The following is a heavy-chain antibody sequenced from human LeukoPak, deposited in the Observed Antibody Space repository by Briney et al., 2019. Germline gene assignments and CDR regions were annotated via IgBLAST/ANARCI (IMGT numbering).Heavy chain of an antibody. CDR3: ATSYDMGWLIGY. CDR1: GFTFGDTW. J-gene: IGHJ4*02. V-gene: IGHV3-7*03. D-gene: IGHD3/OR15-3a*01. Sequence: GGSLRLSCAASGFTFGDTWMNWVRQVPGQGLEWVANIKQDGSEKFYVASVKGRFTISRDNGKSSLYLQMNSLRAEDTALYYCATSYDMGWLIGYWGQGTLVTISS. CDR2: IKQDGSEK.